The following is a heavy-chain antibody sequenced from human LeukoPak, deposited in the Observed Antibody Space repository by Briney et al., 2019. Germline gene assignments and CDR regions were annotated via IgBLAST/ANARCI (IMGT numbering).Heavy chain of an antibody. V-gene: IGHV5-10-1*01. Sequence: GESLKILCNGSGTSRHRHRLSRVRPMPRKGLEWMGRIDHSDYYTNDSPSFQGHVTISADKSISTAYLQWSSLKASDTAMDYCARGAGAAGQNAFDIWGQGTTVTVSS. CDR2: IDHSDYYT. CDR1: GTSRHRHR. J-gene: IGHJ3*02. D-gene: IGHD6-13*01. CDR3: ARGAGAAGQNAFDI.